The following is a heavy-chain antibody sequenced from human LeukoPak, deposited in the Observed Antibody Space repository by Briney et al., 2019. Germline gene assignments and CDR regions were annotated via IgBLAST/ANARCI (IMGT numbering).Heavy chain of an antibody. Sequence: SETLSLTCAVYGGSFSNYYWSWIRQPPGKGLEWIGEINHSGSTNYNPSLKSRVTISVDTSKNQFSLNLSSVTAADTAVYYCARDLLSTAGYFDYWGQGTLVTVSS. V-gene: IGHV4-34*01. D-gene: IGHD6-19*01. CDR1: GGSFSNYY. CDR2: INHSGST. J-gene: IGHJ4*02. CDR3: ARDLLSTAGYFDY.